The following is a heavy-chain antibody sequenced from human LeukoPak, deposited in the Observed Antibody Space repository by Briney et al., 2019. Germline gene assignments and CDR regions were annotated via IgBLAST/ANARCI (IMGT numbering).Heavy chain of an antibody. V-gene: IGHV4-39*07. Sequence: SETLSLTCTVSGGSISSSSYYWGWIRQPPGKGLEWIGSIYYSGSTNYNPSLKSRVTMSVDTSKNQFSLKLSSVTAADTAVYYCASIAVAGTWFDYWGQGTLVTVSS. D-gene: IGHD6-19*01. CDR2: IYYSGST. CDR3: ASIAVAGTWFDY. J-gene: IGHJ4*02. CDR1: GGSISSSSYY.